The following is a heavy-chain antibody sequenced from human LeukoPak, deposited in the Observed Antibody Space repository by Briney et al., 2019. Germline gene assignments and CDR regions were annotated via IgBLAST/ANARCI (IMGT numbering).Heavy chain of an antibody. CDR1: GFTFSSYA. D-gene: IGHD1-26*01. J-gene: IGHJ6*03. CDR3: ARNPSSGSASLTYYYYYYMDV. CDR2: ISYDGSDK. Sequence: GGSLRLSCAASGFTFSSYAMYWVRQAPGKGLEWVAVISYDGSDKFYADSVKGRFTISRDNAKNSLYLQMNSLRAEDTAVYYCARNPSSGSASLTYYYYYYMDVWGKGTTVTVSS. V-gene: IGHV3-30*04.